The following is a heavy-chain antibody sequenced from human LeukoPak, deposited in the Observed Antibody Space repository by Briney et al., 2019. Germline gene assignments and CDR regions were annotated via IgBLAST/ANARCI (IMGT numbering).Heavy chain of an antibody. CDR2: IYSGGST. V-gene: IGHV3-53*01. J-gene: IGHJ3*02. CDR1: GFTVSSNY. D-gene: IGHD3-22*01. Sequence: GGSLRLSCAASGFTVSSNYMSWVRQAPGKGLEWVSVIYSGGSTYYADSVKGRFTISRDNSKNSVYLQMNSLRDEDTAVYYCARGVPRYYESSGYEDDAFDIWGQGTMVTVSS. CDR3: ARGVPRYYESSGYEDDAFDI.